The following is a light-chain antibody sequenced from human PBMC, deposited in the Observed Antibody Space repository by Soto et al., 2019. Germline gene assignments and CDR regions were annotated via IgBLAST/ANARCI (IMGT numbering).Light chain of an antibody. CDR1: QSVSSSN. CDR2: GAS. V-gene: IGKV3D-20*02. J-gene: IGKJ5*01. Sequence: EIVLTQSPGTLSLSPGERATLSCRASQSVSSSNLAWYQQIPGQAPRLLIYGASTRATGIPAGLSGSGSGTDFTLTISSLEPEDSAVYHCQQRSNWPSITFGQGTRLEIK. CDR3: QQRSNWPSIT.